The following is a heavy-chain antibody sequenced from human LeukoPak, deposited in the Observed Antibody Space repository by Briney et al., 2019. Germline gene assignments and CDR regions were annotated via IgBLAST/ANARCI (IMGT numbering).Heavy chain of an antibody. J-gene: IGHJ4*02. Sequence: PGGSLRLSCATSGFTFSRYAMSWVRQAPGKGLEWVSAVSGSGRTTYYADSVKGRFTISRDNSKSTLYVQMNSLRAEDTAVYYCASWREGVRPDFESWGQGTLVTVSS. D-gene: IGHD3-3*01. CDR1: GFTFSRYA. CDR2: VSGSGRTT. CDR3: ASWREGVRPDFES. V-gene: IGHV3-23*01.